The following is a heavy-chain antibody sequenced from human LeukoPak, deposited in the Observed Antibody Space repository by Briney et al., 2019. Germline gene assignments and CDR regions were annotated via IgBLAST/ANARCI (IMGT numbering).Heavy chain of an antibody. J-gene: IGHJ4*02. Sequence: GGSLRLSCAASGFTFSSYFWMHWVRQAPGKGLVWVSRIKSDGSSSTYADSLKGRFPISRDRAKNSLYLPMNTLRAEDTAVYYCVRDLDLGGYSSFEYWGQGTLVTVSS. CDR1: GFTFSSYFW. CDR2: IKSDGSSS. D-gene: IGHD4-23*01. CDR3: VRDLDLGGYSSFEY. V-gene: IGHV3-74*01.